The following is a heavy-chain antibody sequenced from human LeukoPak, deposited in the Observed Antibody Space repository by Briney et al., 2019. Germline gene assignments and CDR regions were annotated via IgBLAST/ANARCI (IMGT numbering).Heavy chain of an antibody. D-gene: IGHD6-13*01. Sequence: PSETLSLTCTVSGCSISSGGYYWSWIRQPAGKGLEWIGHIYTSGSTNYNPSLKSRVTISVDTSKNQFSLKLSSVTAADTAVYYCARTTEAHSWRTRYYDYYMDVWGKGTTVTVSS. J-gene: IGHJ6*03. V-gene: IGHV4-61*09. CDR3: ARTTEAHSWRTRYYDYYMDV. CDR1: GCSISSGGYY. CDR2: IYTSGST.